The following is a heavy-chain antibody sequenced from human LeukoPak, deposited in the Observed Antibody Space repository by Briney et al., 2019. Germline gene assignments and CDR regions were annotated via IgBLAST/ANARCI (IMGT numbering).Heavy chain of an antibody. Sequence: SETLSLTCTVSGGSISSYYWGWIRQPPGKGLEWIGSIYYSGSTYYNPSLKSRVTISVDTSKNQFSLKLSSVTAADTAVYYCARDHYDILTGYYSFDYWGQGTLVTVSS. CDR2: IYYSGST. CDR1: GGSISSYY. J-gene: IGHJ4*02. D-gene: IGHD3-9*01. CDR3: ARDHYDILTGYYSFDY. V-gene: IGHV4-39*07.